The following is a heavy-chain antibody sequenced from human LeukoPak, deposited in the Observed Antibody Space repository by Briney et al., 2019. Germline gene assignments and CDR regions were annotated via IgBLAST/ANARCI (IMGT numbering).Heavy chain of an antibody. CDR1: GFTFSSYT. CDR2: IWYDGSNK. V-gene: IGHV3-33*08. CDR3: ARDGPRDLTIFGLVKWYFDL. J-gene: IGHJ2*01. Sequence: PGGSLRLSCAASGFTFSSYTIHWVRQAPGKGLEWVAVIWYDGSNKYYADSVKGRFTISRDNSKNTLHLQMNSLRAEDTAVYYCARDGPRDLTIFGLVKWYFDLWGRGTLVTVAS. D-gene: IGHD3-3*01.